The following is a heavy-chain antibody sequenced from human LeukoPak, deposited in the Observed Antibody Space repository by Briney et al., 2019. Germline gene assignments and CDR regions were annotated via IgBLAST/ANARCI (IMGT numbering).Heavy chain of an antibody. CDR1: GGTFSSYA. CDR2: IIPIFGTA. CDR3: ACTATKYSSGWYVAHDH. J-gene: IGHJ4*02. Sequence: GASVKVSCKASGGTFSSYAISWVRQAPGQGLEWMGGIIPIFGTANYAQKFQGRVTITTDESTSTAYMELSSLRSEDTAVYYCACTATKYSSGWYVAHDHWGQGTLVTVSS. V-gene: IGHV1-69*05. D-gene: IGHD6-19*01.